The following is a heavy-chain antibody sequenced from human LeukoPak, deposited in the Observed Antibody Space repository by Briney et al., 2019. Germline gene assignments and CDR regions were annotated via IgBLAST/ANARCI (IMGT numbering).Heavy chain of an antibody. D-gene: IGHD6-19*01. CDR1: GFSFSDFG. V-gene: IGHV3-30*02. CDR2: IRYDGAYE. CDR3: ARPYSSGWYGDFDF. Sequence: GGSLRLPCTSSGFSFSDFGMHWVRQGQGKGLEWVAFIRYDGAYEYYADSVRGRFTISRDNSENTLSLRMNSLRPDDTGVYWCARPYSSGWYGDFDFWGQGTLVTVSS. J-gene: IGHJ4*02.